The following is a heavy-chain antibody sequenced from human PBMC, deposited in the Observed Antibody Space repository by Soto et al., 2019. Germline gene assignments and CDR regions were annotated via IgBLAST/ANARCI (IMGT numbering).Heavy chain of an antibody. V-gene: IGHV4-39*01. CDR1: GASISRSTYY. CDR3: ARQYPFYDSSGWLDY. D-gene: IGHD6-19*01. J-gene: IGHJ4*02. Sequence: SETLSLTCTVSGASISRSTYYWGWIRQAPGKGLEWIGTIHYSGATYYNPSLKSRVTISVDTSKNQFSLKLTSVTAADTAVYYCARQYPFYDSSGWLDYWGQGTLVTVSS. CDR2: IHYSGAT.